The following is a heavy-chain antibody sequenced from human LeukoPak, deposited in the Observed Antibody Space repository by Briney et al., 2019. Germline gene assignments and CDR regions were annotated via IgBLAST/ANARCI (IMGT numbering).Heavy chain of an antibody. CDR3: ARAPWGEYNWFDP. V-gene: IGHV4-59*01. CDR2: IYYSGST. Sequence: PSETLSLTCTVSGGSISSYYWSWIRQPPGKGLEWIGYIYYSGSTNYNPSLKSRVTISVDTSKNQFSLKLSSVTAAGTAVYYCARAPWGEYNWFDPWGQGTLVTVSS. CDR1: GGSISSYY. J-gene: IGHJ5*02. D-gene: IGHD3-10*01.